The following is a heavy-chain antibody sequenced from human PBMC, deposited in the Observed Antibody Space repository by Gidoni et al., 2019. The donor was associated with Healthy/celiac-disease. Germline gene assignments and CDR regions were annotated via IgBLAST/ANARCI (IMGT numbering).Heavy chain of an antibody. D-gene: IGHD3-3*01. V-gene: IGHV4-34*01. J-gene: IGHJ4*02. CDR3: ARSSGYNLDY. Sequence: QVQLQQWGAGLLKPSETLSLNCAVYGGSFSGYDWSWIRQPPGKGLEWLGEINHSGSTNYNPSLKSRVTISVDTSKNQFSLKLSSVTAADTAVYYCARSSGYNLDYWGQGTLVTVSS. CDR1: GGSFSGYD. CDR2: INHSGST.